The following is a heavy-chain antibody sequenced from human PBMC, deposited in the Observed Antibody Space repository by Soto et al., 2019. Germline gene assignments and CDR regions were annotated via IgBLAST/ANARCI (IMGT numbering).Heavy chain of an antibody. J-gene: IGHJ6*02. Sequence: PSETLSLSCNVSGYSFTSSCFCWVCNLQPPGKGLEWIGSIYYSGSTYYNPSLKSRVTISVDTSKNQFSLKLSSVTAADTAVYYCASFIAAAGTLADYYYYGMDVWGQGTTVT. CDR2: IYYSGST. V-gene: IGHV4-39*01. CDR3: ASFIAAAGTLADYYYYGMDV. D-gene: IGHD6-13*01. CDR1: GYSFTSSCFC.